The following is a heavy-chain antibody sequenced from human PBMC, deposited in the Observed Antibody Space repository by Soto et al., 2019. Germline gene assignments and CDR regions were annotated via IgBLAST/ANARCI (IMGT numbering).Heavy chain of an antibody. J-gene: IGHJ4*01. V-gene: IGHV3-23*01. CDR2: VSGSGSST. CDR3: AKRREISTSCFFDS. D-gene: IGHD1-26*01. Sequence: EVQLLESGGGLVQPGGSLRLSCAASGFTFGNYGMVWVRQAPGKGLEWVSGVSGSGSSTYYTDSVKGRLTISRDNSKNTVCRQMASLRAEDTAIYYCAKRREISTSCFFDSWGHGTLVTVSS. CDR1: GFTFGNYG.